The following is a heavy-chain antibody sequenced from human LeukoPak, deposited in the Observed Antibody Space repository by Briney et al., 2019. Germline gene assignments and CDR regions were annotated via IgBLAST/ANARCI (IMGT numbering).Heavy chain of an antibody. CDR2: ISSSSRTI. Sequence: GRSLRLSCAASGFTFSSYGMHWVRQAPGKGLEWVSYISSSSRTIYYADSVEGRFTISRDNAKNSLYLQMNSLRAEDTAVYYCARVDWNDTLDYWGQGTLVTISS. D-gene: IGHD1-1*01. CDR3: ARVDWNDTLDY. V-gene: IGHV3-48*04. J-gene: IGHJ4*02. CDR1: GFTFSSYG.